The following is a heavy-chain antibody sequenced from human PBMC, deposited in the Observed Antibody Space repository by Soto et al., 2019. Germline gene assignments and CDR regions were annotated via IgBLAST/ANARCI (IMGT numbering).Heavy chain of an antibody. J-gene: IGHJ4*02. V-gene: IGHV4-4*02. D-gene: IGHD3-22*01. CDR1: GVSISSGNW. CDR3: ARLIYDSRLNYLYFDS. Sequence: KPSETLSLTCDVSGVSISSGNWWSWVRQPPGKELEWIGEVYRDGSANYHPSLERRVTISVDTSKNQFSLRLSSVTAADTAIYYCARLIYDSRLNYLYFDSWGQGMLVTSP. CDR2: VYRDGSA.